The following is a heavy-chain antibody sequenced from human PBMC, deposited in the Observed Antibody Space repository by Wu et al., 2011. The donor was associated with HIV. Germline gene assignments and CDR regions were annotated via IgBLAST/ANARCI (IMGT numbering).Heavy chain of an antibody. J-gene: IGHJ3*02. CDR2: GSXK. Sequence: GSXKYYVDSVKGRFTISRDNAKNSLYLQMNSLRAEDTAVYYCARDGATLRWEPDAFDIWGQGTMVTVSS. CDR3: ARDGATLRWEPDAFDI. D-gene: IGHD1-26*01. V-gene: IGHV3-7*01.